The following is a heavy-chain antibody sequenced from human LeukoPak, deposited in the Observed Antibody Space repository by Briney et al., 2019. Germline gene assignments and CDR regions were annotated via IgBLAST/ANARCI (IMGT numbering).Heavy chain of an antibody. V-gene: IGHV3-7*01. Sequence: GGSLRLSCAASGFTFSSYWMSWVRQAPGKWLEWVANIKQDGSEKYYVDSVKGRFTISRDNAKNSLYLQMDSLTAEDTAMCYCARGLGYFDYWGQGTLVTVSS. CDR2: IKQDGSEK. J-gene: IGHJ4*02. CDR1: GFTFSSYW. CDR3: ARGLGYFDY.